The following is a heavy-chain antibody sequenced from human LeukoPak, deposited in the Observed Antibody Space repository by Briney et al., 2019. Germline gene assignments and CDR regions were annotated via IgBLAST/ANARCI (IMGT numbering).Heavy chain of an antibody. D-gene: IGHD6-13*01. CDR2: INHSGST. V-gene: IGHV4-34*01. Sequence: SETLSLTCAVYGGSFSGYYWSWIRQPPGKGLEWIGEINHSGSTNYNPSLKSRVTISADTSKNQFSLKLSSVTAADTAVYYCARGLKSRTHSSSWYRADPWGQGTLVTVSS. CDR3: ARGLKSRTHSSSWYRADP. CDR1: GGSFSGYY. J-gene: IGHJ5*02.